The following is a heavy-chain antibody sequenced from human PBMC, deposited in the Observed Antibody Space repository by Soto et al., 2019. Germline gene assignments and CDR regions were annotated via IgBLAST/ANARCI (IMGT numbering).Heavy chain of an antibody. J-gene: IGHJ4*02. CDR2: INPNSGGT. CDR1: GGTFSSYA. V-gene: IGHV1-2*02. Sequence: GASVKVSCKASGGTFSSYAISWVRQAPGQGLEWMGWINPNSGGTNYAQKFQGRVTMTRDTSISTAYMELSRLRSDDTAVYYCARLRDFDYWGQGTLVTVSS. CDR3: ARLRDFDY.